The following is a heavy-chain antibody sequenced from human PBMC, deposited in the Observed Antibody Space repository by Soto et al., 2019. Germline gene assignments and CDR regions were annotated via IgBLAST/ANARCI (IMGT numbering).Heavy chain of an antibody. CDR3: ARESEDLSSNLDY. CDR1: GFTFTRYS. V-gene: IGHV3-21*06. J-gene: IGHJ4*02. Sequence: GGSLRLSCAASGFTFTRYSMNWVRQAPGKGLEWVASISSTTNYIYYGESLKGRLTISRDNAKNSMYLQMNTLRAEDTAVYYCARESEDLSSNLDYWGQGTLVTVSS. CDR2: ISSTTNYI.